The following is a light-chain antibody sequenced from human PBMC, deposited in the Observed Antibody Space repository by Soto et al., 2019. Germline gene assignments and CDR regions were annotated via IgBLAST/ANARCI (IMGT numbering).Light chain of an antibody. J-gene: IGKJ1*01. Sequence: EKVMTQSPATLSVSPGERATLSCRASQSVSSNLAWYQQKPGQAPRLLIYGASTGATGIPVRFSGSGSGTEFTLTISSLQSEDFAVYYCQQYNNWPWTFGQGTKVEIK. CDR3: QQYNNWPWT. CDR2: GAS. CDR1: QSVSSN. V-gene: IGKV3-15*01.